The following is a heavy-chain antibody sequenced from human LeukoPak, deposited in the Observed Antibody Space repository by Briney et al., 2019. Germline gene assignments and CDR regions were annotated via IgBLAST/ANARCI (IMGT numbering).Heavy chain of an antibody. CDR3: ARFITMVRGVIGHWFDP. Sequence: SETLSLTCTVSGGSITDTTYYWGWIRQPPGKGLEWIGSIYYSGSTYYNPSLKSRVTISVDTSKNQFSLKLSSVTAADTAVYYCARFITMVRGVIGHWFDPWGQGTLVTVSS. CDR2: IYYSGST. J-gene: IGHJ5*02. CDR1: GGSITDTTYY. V-gene: IGHV4-39*07. D-gene: IGHD3-10*01.